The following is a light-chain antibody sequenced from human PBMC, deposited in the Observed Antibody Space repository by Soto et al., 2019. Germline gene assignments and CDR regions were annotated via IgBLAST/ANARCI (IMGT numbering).Light chain of an antibody. CDR1: SGDIGSYNR. Sequence: ALTQPASVSGSPGQSIAISCTGTSGDIGSYNRVSWYQQHPGKAPKLIIYEVTDRPSGVSNRFSGSKSGNTASLTISGLQAEDEAEYYCSSYTNINTRACVFGTGTKVTVL. CDR3: SSYTNINTRACV. CDR2: EVT. J-gene: IGLJ1*01. V-gene: IGLV2-14*01.